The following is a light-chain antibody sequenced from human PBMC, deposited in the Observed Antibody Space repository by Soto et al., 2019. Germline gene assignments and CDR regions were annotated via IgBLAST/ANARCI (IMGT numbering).Light chain of an antibody. J-gene: IGKJ1*01. CDR3: QHYRAYRA. CDR1: QSIDTW. Sequence: DILLTQSPSTLSASVGDRVTITCRASQSIDTWLAWHQQKPGQAPKLLISNASTLDTGVPSRFSGSGSGTEFTLTIISLQHDDFSTYYRQHYRAYRAFGHGTKVEI. CDR2: NAS. V-gene: IGKV1-5*03.